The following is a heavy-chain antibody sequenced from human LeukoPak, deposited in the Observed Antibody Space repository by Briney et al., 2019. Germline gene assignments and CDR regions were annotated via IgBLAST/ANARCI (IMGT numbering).Heavy chain of an antibody. CDR3: ARGRYYGSGSLLGMDV. CDR2: INHSGST. J-gene: IGHJ6*02. D-gene: IGHD3-10*01. Sequence: SETLSLTCDVYGGSFSGYYWSWIRQPPGKGLEWIGEINHSGSTNYNPSLKSRVTISVDTSKNQFSLKLSSVTAADTAVYYCARGRYYGSGSLLGMDVWGQGTTVTVSS. CDR1: GGSFSGYY. V-gene: IGHV4-34*01.